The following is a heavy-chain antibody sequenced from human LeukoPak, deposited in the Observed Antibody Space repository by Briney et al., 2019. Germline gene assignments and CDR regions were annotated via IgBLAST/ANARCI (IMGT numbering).Heavy chain of an antibody. J-gene: IGHJ3*02. CDR1: GGTFSSYA. CDR3: AVVPAWGPAAYGGTDI. CDR2: IIPIFGTA. V-gene: IGHV1-69*05. D-gene: IGHD2-2*01. Sequence: ASVKVSCKASGGTFSSYAISWVRQAPGQGLEWMGGIIPIFGTANYAQKFQGRVTITTDESTSTAYMELSSLRSEDTAVYYSAVVPAWGPAAYGGTDIWGQGTMVTVSS.